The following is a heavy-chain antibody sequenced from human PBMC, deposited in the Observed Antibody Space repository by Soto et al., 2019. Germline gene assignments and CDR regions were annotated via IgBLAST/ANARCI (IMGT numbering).Heavy chain of an antibody. V-gene: IGHV1-18*04. Sequence: ASVKASCRASGDTLTNHGLSWGRQSPGQGLEWVGCISGYNANTKYAQRFQGRVTMSTDTSTNTAYMELRSLRSADTAVYYCARDFYPLAYYFDYWGQGTLVPVSS. CDR3: ARDFYPLAYYFDY. CDR2: ISGYNANT. J-gene: IGHJ4*02. CDR1: GDTLTNHG.